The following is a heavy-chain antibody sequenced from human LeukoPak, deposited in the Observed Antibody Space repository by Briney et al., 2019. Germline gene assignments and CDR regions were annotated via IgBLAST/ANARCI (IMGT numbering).Heavy chain of an antibody. D-gene: IGHD3-10*01. CDR2: MNPNSGNT. CDR3: ARASTWFGELSIDY. CDR1: GYTFTSYD. V-gene: IGHV1-8*01. Sequence: ASVKVSCKASGYTFTSYDINWVRLATGQGLEWMGWMNPNSGNTGYAQKFQGRVTMTRNTSISTAYMELSSLRSEDTAVYYCARASTWFGELSIDYWGQGTLVTVSS. J-gene: IGHJ4*02.